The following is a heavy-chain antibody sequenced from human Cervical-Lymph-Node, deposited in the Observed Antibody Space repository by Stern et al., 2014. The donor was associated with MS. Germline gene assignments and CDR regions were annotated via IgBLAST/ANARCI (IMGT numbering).Heavy chain of an antibody. D-gene: IGHD2-2*01. J-gene: IGHJ3*02. CDR1: GFSLSTSGVG. CDR3: AQQPAVRDAFDI. CDR2: LYWDDEK. Sequence: QVTLKESGPTLVKPTQTLTLTCTFSGFSLSTSGVGVGWIRQPPGKALEWLTLLYWDDEKRYSPSLKSRLTITKDTAKNQVVLTMTNMDPVDTATYYCAQQPAVRDAFDIWGQGTMVTVSS. V-gene: IGHV2-5*02.